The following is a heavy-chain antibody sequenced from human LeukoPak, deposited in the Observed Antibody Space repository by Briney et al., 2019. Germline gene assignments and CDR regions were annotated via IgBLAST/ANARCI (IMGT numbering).Heavy chain of an antibody. CDR3: ARSQLGYCSSTSCQQTYYYYYGMDV. CDR1: GYTFTSYG. V-gene: IGHV1-18*01. CDR2: ISAYNGNT. D-gene: IGHD2-2*01. Sequence: ASVKVSCKASGYTFTSYGISWVRQASGQGLEWMGWISAYNGNTNYAQKFQGRVTITADESTSTAYMELSSLRSEDTAVYYCARSQLGYCSSTSCQQTYYYYYGMDVWGQGTTVTVSS. J-gene: IGHJ6*02.